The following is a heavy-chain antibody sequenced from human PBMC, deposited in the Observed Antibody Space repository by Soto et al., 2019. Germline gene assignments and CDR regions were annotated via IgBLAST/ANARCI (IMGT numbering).Heavy chain of an antibody. CDR1: GGTFSSYT. J-gene: IGHJ4*02. D-gene: IGHD1-26*01. V-gene: IGHV1-69*01. CDR3: ARVVVGSRLSLDY. CDR2: ISPIFGTP. Sequence: QVQLVQSGAEVKKPGSSVTVSCKASGGTFSSYTISWVRQAPGQGLEWMAGISPIFGTPISAQKSQDRVTIAADDSTMTAYMEMNRLTSEDTAVYYCARVVVGSRLSLDYWGQGTLVTISS.